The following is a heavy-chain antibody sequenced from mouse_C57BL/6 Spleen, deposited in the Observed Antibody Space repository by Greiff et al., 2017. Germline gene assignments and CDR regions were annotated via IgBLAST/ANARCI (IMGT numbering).Heavy chain of an antibody. CDR3: ASPSYFGSGSWFAY. CDR2: IWSGGST. J-gene: IGHJ3*01. D-gene: IGHD1-1*01. V-gene: IGHV2-2*01. CDR1: GFSLTSYG. Sequence: VQRVESGPGLVQPSQSLSITCTVSGFSLTSYGVHWVRQSPGKGLEWLGVIWSGGSTDYNAAFISRLSISKDNSKSQVFFKMNKLQAGGTATCYCASPSYFGSGSWFAYWGQGTLVTVSA.